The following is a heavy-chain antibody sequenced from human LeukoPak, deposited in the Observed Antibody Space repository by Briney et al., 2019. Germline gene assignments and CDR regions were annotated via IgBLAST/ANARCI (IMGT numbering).Heavy chain of an antibody. J-gene: IGHJ3*02. CDR3: VREPGWLQNNGDDAFDI. CDR2: MNPNSGNT. D-gene: IGHD5-24*01. CDR1: GYTFTNYD. Sequence: ASVKVSCKASGYTFTNYDINWVRQATGQGLEWMGWMNPNSGNTGYAQKFRGRVTITRNTSISTAYMELSSLRSEDTAVYYCVREPGWLQNNGDDAFDIWGQGTMVTVSS. V-gene: IGHV1-8*03.